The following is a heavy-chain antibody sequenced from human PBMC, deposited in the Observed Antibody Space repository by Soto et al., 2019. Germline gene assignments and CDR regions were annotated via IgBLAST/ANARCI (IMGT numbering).Heavy chain of an antibody. J-gene: IGHJ4*02. D-gene: IGHD2-15*01. Sequence: GGSLRLSCVTSGFTFTKYSMNWVRQAPGKGLEWVSYISYSGETKYYADSLKGRYTISRDDAKNSVYLQMNSLRDEDTAFYYCVRGVVVVVGSTAENFDHWGQGTLVTVSS. CDR2: ISYSGETK. CDR3: VRGVVVVVGSTAENFDH. V-gene: IGHV3-48*02. CDR1: GFTFTKYS.